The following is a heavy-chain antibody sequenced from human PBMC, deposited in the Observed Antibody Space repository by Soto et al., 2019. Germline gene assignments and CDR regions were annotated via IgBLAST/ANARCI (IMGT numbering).Heavy chain of an antibody. Sequence: XATLSLTCTVSGGSISNYYWSWIRQSSGKGLEWIGRIYFIGTANYNPSLKGRVTMSVDTSKNEISLNLNSVTAADTAIYYCVRDSEPRYFNNWFDPWGQGTQVTVSS. J-gene: IGHJ5*02. V-gene: IGHV4-4*07. CDR3: VRDSEPRYFNNWFDP. CDR1: GGSISNYY. CDR2: IYFIGTA. D-gene: IGHD3-10*01.